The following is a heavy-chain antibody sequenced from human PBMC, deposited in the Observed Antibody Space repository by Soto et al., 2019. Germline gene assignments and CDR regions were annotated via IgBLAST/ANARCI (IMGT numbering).Heavy chain of an antibody. CDR3: GGAAAGPNKY. Sequence: QVQLQQWGAGLLKPSATLSITCTVHGASFTGHYWSWVRQSPGKGLEWIGEMNHLGSSNYNPSLKSRVTLSVDTSKTQFSLNLRSVTAVDTAVYFCGGAAAGPNKYWGKGTMVNVS. D-gene: IGHD6-13*01. V-gene: IGHV4-34*01. CDR1: GASFTGHY. CDR2: MNHLGSS. J-gene: IGHJ4*02.